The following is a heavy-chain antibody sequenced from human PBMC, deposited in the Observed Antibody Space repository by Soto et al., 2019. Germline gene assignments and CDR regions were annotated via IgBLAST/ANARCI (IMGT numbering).Heavy chain of an antibody. CDR3: ARGRYSGFNYYYYGMEV. CDR1: GGSFSGYY. CDR2: INHSGST. Sequence: SETLSLTCAVYGGSFSGYYWSRIRQPPGKGLEWIGEINHSGSTNYNPSLKSRVTISVDTSKNQFYLKLSSVTAADTAVYYCARGRYSGFNYYYYGMEVWGQGTTVTVSS. J-gene: IGHJ6*02. D-gene: IGHD3-10*01. V-gene: IGHV4-34*01.